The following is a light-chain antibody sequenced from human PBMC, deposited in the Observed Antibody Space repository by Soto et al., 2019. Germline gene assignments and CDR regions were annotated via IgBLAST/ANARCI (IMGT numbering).Light chain of an antibody. Sequence: DIQMTQSPSTLSASVGHRVTITCRASQSISGWLAWYQQKPGKAPKLLIYDASKLQNGVPSRFSGSESGTEFTLTISSLQPDDVATYYGQQYKSSYTFGQGPKLEIK. CDR3: QQYKSSYT. CDR1: QSISGW. CDR2: DAS. J-gene: IGKJ2*01. V-gene: IGKV1-5*01.